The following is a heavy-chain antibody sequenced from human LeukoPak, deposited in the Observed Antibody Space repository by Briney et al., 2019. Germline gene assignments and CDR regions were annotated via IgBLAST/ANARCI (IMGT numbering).Heavy chain of an antibody. J-gene: IGHJ4*02. V-gene: IGHV3-21*01. Sequence: PGGSLRLSCAASGLTFSSYSMNWVRQAPGKGLEWVSSISSSSSSIYYADSVKGRFTISRDNAKNSLYLQMNSLRAEGTAVYYCARTGVYYYDSSGYYYFDYWGQGTLVTVSS. CDR3: ARTGVYYYDSSGYYYFDY. CDR1: GLTFSSYS. D-gene: IGHD3-22*01. CDR2: ISSSSSSI.